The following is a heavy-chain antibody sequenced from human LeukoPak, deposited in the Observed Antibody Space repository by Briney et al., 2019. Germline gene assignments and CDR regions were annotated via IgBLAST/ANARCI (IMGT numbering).Heavy chain of an antibody. CDR3: ARRIISDY. CDR1: GYTFTNYD. D-gene: IGHD3-10*01. J-gene: IGHJ4*02. Sequence: ASVKVSCKASGYTFTNYDINWVRQATGQGLEWMGWLNPHSGNTGYAQKFQGRVTMTRNTSISTAYMELSSLRSDDTAVYCARRIISDYWGQGSLVTVSS. V-gene: IGHV1-8*01. CDR2: LNPHSGNT.